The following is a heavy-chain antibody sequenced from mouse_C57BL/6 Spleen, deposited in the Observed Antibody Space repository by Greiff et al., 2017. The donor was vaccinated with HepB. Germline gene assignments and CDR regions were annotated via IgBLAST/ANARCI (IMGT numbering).Heavy chain of an antibody. CDR2: INPNYGTT. J-gene: IGHJ4*01. Sequence: EVKLMESGPELVKPGASVKISCKASGYSFTDYNMNWVKQSNGKSLEWIGVINPNYGTTSYNQKFKGKATLTVDQSSSTAYMQLNSLTSEDSAVYYCARSYGSSPYYAMDYWGQGTSVTVSS. D-gene: IGHD1-1*01. V-gene: IGHV1-39*01. CDR1: GYSFTDYN. CDR3: ARSYGSSPYYAMDY.